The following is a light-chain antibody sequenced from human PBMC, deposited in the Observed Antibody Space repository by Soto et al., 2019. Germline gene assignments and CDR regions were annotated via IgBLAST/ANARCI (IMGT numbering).Light chain of an antibody. CDR2: LEGSGSY. CDR3: ETWDSNTRV. V-gene: IGLV4-60*02. Sequence: QPVLTQSSSASASRGSSVKLTCTLSSGHSSYIIAWHQQQPGKDPRSLMKLEGSGSYNKGSGVHDRFSGSSSGADRYLTISNLQFEDEADYYCETWDSNTRVFGGGTKLTVL. J-gene: IGLJ3*02. CDR1: SGHSSYI.